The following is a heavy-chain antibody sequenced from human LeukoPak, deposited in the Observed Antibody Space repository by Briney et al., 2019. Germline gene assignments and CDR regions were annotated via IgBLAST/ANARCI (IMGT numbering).Heavy chain of an antibody. Sequence: SETLSLTCTVSGGSISSYYWSWIRQPPGKGLEWIGYIYYSGSTNYNPSLKSRVTISVDTSKNQFSLELSSVTAADTAVYYCARVVAARRYYYYYYYMDVWGKGTTVTVSS. CDR3: ARVVAARRYYYYYYYMDV. V-gene: IGHV4-59*01. CDR2: IYYSGST. D-gene: IGHD6-6*01. J-gene: IGHJ6*03. CDR1: GGSISSYY.